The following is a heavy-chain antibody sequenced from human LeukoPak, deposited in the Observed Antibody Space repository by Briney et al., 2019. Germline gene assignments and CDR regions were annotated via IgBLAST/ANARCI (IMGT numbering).Heavy chain of an antibody. CDR3: ASFSPRPRTYYYDSSGYYYVPAEYFQH. CDR2: IYYSGSA. D-gene: IGHD3-22*01. Sequence: SETLSLTCNVSGGSISSYYWRWIRQPPGQGLEWIGYIYYSGSATYNPYLKSRVNISVDTAKNQFSLELSSVTAADTAVYYCASFSPRPRTYYYDSSGYYYVPAEYFQHWGQGTLVTVSS. J-gene: IGHJ1*01. V-gene: IGHV4-59*01. CDR1: GGSISSYY.